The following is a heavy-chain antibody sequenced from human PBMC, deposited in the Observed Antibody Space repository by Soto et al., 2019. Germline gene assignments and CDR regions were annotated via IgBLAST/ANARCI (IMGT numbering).Heavy chain of an antibody. Sequence: GGSLRLSCAASGFTFSSFAMNWVRQAPGQGLEWVSGISGSGGSTNYADSARGRFTISRDNSKNTLYLQMNSLRAEDMAVYYCAKGSGYDRTNYYYYYLDVWGKGTRVTVSS. D-gene: IGHD5-12*01. CDR3: AKGSGYDRTNYYYYYLDV. V-gene: IGHV3-23*01. CDR2: ISGSGGST. CDR1: GFTFSSFA. J-gene: IGHJ6*03.